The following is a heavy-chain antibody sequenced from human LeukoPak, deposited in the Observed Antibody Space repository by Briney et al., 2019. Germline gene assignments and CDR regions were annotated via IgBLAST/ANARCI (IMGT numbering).Heavy chain of an antibody. V-gene: IGHV3-74*01. CDR2: INSDGGNT. D-gene: IGHD3-10*01. Sequence: QPGGSLRLTCAASGFTFSNYWMHWVRPTPGKGLVWVSRINSDGGNTNYADSVKGRFTVSRDNAKNTLYLQINSLRVEDTALYYCVRGGSSVSFDYWGQGTLVAVSS. CDR1: GFTFSNYW. J-gene: IGHJ4*02. CDR3: VRGGSSVSFDY.